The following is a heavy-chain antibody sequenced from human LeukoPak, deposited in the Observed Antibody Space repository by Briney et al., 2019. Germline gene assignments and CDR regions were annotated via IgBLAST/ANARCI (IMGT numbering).Heavy chain of an antibody. CDR3: ATAIDDSSGYYLSIY. CDR1: GFTFSSYA. V-gene: IGHV3-64*01. D-gene: IGHD3-22*01. J-gene: IGHJ4*02. CDR2: ISSNGGST. Sequence: GGSLRLSCAASGFTFSSYAMHWVRQAPGKGLEYVSAISSNGGSTYYANSVKGRFTISRDNSKNTLYLQMNSLRAEDTAVYYCATAIDDSSGYYLSIYWGQGTLVTVSS.